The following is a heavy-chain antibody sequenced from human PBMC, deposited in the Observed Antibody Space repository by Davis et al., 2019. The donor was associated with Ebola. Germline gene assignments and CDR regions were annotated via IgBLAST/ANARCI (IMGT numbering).Heavy chain of an antibody. Sequence: GESLKTPCAAPGFTFSDYYMSWIRQAPGTGLERNPYISSSGSTIFQAESGKVRFTISRDNTKNLLYLQINSLRAEDTAVYYCARDRWGGGYWGQGTRVSVSS. V-gene: IGHV3-11*04. J-gene: IGHJ4*02. CDR1: GFTFSDYY. CDR2: ISSSGSTI. D-gene: IGHD4-23*01. CDR3: ARDRWGGGY.